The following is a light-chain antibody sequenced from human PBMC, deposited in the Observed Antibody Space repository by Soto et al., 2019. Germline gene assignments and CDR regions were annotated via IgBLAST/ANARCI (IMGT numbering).Light chain of an antibody. CDR3: SAYTSSSTPYV. J-gene: IGLJ1*01. V-gene: IGLV2-14*03. CDR2: DVR. Sequence: QSVLTQPASVSGSPGQSITISCTGTSNDVGGYNYVSWYQQHPDTAPKLIIYDVRYRPSGVSNRFSGSKSGNTASLTISGLQAGDEADYYCSAYTSSSTPYVFGSGTKLTVL. CDR1: SNDVGGYNY.